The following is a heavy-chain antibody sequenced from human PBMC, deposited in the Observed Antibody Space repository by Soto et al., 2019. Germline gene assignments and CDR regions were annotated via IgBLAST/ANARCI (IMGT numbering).Heavy chain of an antibody. CDR1: RFSLSRNGMS. J-gene: IGHJ4*02. CDR2: IEWEEEK. D-gene: IGHD1-7*01. Sequence: SSPTLLNPKQTLILTCDSSRFSLSRNGMSLSWIRQPPGKALEFFAVIEWEEEKFYNQFLRTRPTVTKDNPKSHVGLTLTNVDPLDIGRHYCTLLTNWNYEYYFDYWGQGTLVTVSS. CDR3: TLLTNWNYEYYFDY. V-gene: IGHV2-70*01.